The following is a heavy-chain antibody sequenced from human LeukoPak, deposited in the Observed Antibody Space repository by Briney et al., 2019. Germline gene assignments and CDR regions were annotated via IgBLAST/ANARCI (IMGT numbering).Heavy chain of an antibody. CDR3: ARDHQYYDSSGYYPPDY. CDR2: ISSSGSTI. J-gene: IGHJ4*02. V-gene: IGHV3-11*01. Sequence: GGSLRLSCAASGFTFSDYYMSWIRQAPGKGLEWVSYISSSGSTIYYADSVKGRFTISRDNAKNSLYLQMNSLRAEDTAVYYCARDHQYYDSSGYYPPDYWGQGTLVTVSS. CDR1: GFTFSDYY. D-gene: IGHD3-22*01.